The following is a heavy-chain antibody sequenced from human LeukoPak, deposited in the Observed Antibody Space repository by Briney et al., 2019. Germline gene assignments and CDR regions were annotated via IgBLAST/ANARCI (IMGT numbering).Heavy chain of an antibody. Sequence: GGSLRLSCAASGFTFSSYTMHWVRQAPGKGLEWVAFIRYDGGNKYYADSVKGRFTTSRDNSKNTLYLQMNSLRAEDTAVYYCAKSGYDSSGYPNWFGPWGQGTLVTVSS. D-gene: IGHD3-22*01. CDR1: GFTFSSYT. CDR2: IRYDGGNK. CDR3: AKSGYDSSGYPNWFGP. J-gene: IGHJ5*02. V-gene: IGHV3-30*02.